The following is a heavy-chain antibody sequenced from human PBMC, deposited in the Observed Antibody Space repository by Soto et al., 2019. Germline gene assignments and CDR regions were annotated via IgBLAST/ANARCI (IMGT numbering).Heavy chain of an antibody. CDR1: GGPFSCYY. CDR3: ARGNRWFDP. V-gene: IGHV4-34*01. CDR2: INHSGST. Sequence: SETLSLTCAVYGGPFSCYYWSWIRQPPGKGLEWIGEINHSGSTNYNPSLKSRVTISVDTSKNQFSLKLSSVTAADTAVYYCARGNRWFDPWGQGTLVTVSS. J-gene: IGHJ5*02.